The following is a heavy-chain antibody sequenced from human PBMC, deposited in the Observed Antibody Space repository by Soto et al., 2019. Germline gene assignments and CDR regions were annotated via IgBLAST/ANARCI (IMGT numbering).Heavy chain of an antibody. Sequence: GGSLRLSCAASGFTFSSYGMHWVRQAPGKGLEWVAVIWYDGSNKYYADSVKGRFTISRDNSKNTLYLQMNNLRAEDTAVYYCARDLNDFWSGYYQALDYWGQGTLVTVSS. V-gene: IGHV3-33*01. CDR3: ARDLNDFWSGYYQALDY. CDR1: GFTFSSYG. CDR2: IWYDGSNK. J-gene: IGHJ4*02. D-gene: IGHD3-3*01.